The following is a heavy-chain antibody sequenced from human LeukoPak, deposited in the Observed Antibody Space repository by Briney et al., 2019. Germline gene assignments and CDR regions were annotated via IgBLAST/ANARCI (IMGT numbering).Heavy chain of an antibody. J-gene: IGHJ5*02. D-gene: IGHD6-6*01. Sequence: SETLSLTCAVSGGSFSGYYWSWIRQPPGKGLEWIGEMNESGGTTYNPSLRSRVTMSVDPSKNQLSLKLTSVTAADTAVYYCARGLRAARLASWGQGTLVTVSS. V-gene: IGHV4-34*01. CDR3: ARGLRAARLAS. CDR1: GGSFSGYY. CDR2: MNESGGT.